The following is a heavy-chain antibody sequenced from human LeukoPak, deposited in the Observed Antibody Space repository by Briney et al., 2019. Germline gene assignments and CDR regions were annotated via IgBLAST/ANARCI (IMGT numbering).Heavy chain of an antibody. CDR1: GGSISSSSYY. Sequence: SETLSLTCTVSGGSISSSSYYWGWIRQPPGKGLEWIGSIYYSGSTYYNPSLKSRVTISVDTSKNQFSLKPSSVTAADTAVYYCASSAAGFWGQGTLVTVSS. CDR2: IYYSGST. CDR3: ASSAAGF. V-gene: IGHV4-39*01. J-gene: IGHJ4*02.